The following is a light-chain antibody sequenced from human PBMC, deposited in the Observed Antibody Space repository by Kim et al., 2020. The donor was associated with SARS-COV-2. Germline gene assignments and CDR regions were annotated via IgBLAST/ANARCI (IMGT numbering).Light chain of an antibody. J-gene: IGKJ3*01. CDR2: GTS. CDR3: QKYDGAPFT. V-gene: IGKV1-27*01. Sequence: ASIGSRVTITCRAREDNRTFLAWYQQKPGVPPKLLIYGTSTLQPAVPSRCSGSGVGTDFTLTISSLPPEDVATYYCQKYDGAPFTFGHGTKVDIK. CDR1: EDNRTF.